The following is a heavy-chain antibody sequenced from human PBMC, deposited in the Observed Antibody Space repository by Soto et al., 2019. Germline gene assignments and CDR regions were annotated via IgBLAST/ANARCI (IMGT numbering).Heavy chain of an antibody. J-gene: IGHJ4*02. CDR1: GFTFSNYD. CDR3: ANSRYY. V-gene: IGHV3-30*18. Sequence: PGGSLRLSCAASGFTFSNYDMHWVRQAPGKGLEWVAVISYDESNKYYADSVKGRFTISRDNSKNTLFLQMNNLRAEDTAVYYCANSRYYWGQGTLVTVSS. CDR2: ISYDESNK.